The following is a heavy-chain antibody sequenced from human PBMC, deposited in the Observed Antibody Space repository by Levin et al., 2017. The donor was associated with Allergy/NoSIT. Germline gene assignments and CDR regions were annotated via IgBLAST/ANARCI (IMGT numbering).Heavy chain of an antibody. CDR1: GFTFRDYY. CDR2: ISSNGSII. V-gene: IGHV3-11*01. J-gene: IGHJ4*02. CDR3: ARSGRYYYDSSGYYRF. D-gene: IGHD3-22*01. Sequence: SCAASGFTFRDYYMSWIRQAPGKGLEWVSYISSNGSIIHYADSVKGRFTISRDNAKNSLYLQMNSLRAEDTAVYYCARSGRYYYDSSGYYRFWGQGTLVTVSS.